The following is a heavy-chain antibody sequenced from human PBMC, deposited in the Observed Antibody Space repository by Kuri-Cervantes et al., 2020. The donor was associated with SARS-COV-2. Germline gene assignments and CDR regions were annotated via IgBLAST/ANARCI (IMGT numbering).Heavy chain of an antibody. J-gene: IGHJ4*02. V-gene: IGHV3-7*03. D-gene: IGHD5-18*01. CDR1: GFTVNYYW. CDR3: VRLGAAYVDTLVVMRAVHYFDS. Sequence: GESLKISCAASGFTVNYYWKTWVRQAPGGGLEWVANVKQDGSETYYVESVKGRFTISRDNAKNSLYLQMNSLRADNTAVYYCVRLGAAYVDTLVVMRAVHYFDSWGQGTLVTVSS. CDR2: VKQDGSET.